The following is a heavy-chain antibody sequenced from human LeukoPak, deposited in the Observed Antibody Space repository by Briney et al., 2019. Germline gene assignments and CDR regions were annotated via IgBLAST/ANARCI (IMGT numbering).Heavy chain of an antibody. Sequence: PSETLSLTCSVSGASISSYCWSWIRQPPGKGLEWIGYIDYSGSTNYSPSLKSRVTISADTSKNQFSLKLTSLTAADTALYFCARHYSSDPFDYWGQGTLVTVSS. CDR2: IDYSGST. CDR1: GASISSYC. J-gene: IGHJ4*02. V-gene: IGHV4-59*08. CDR3: ARHYSSDPFDY. D-gene: IGHD2-21*01.